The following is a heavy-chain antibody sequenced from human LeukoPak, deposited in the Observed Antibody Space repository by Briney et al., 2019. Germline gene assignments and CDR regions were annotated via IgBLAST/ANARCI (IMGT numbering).Heavy chain of an antibody. Sequence: GGSLRLSCAASGFTFSSYAMTWVRQAPGKGLEWVSYISSSGITIYYADSVRGRFTISRDNAKNSLYLQMNSLRAEDTAVYYCARGYCSSTSCYHVDYWGQGTLVTVSS. CDR1: GFTFSSYA. CDR3: ARGYCSSTSCYHVDY. V-gene: IGHV3-48*04. J-gene: IGHJ4*02. CDR2: ISSSGITI. D-gene: IGHD2-2*01.